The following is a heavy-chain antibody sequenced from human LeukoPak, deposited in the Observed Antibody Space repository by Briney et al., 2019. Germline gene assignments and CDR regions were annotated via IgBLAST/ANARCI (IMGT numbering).Heavy chain of an antibody. D-gene: IGHD3-16*02. CDR1: GGSISSGGYY. V-gene: IGHV4-31*03. J-gene: IGHJ3*02. Sequence: PSETLSLTCTVSGGSISSGGYYWSWIRQHPGKGLEWIGYIYYSGSTYYNPSLKSRVTISVDTSKNQFSLKLSSVTAADTAVYYCARDLSGLHAFDIWGQGTMVTVSS. CDR3: ARDLSGLHAFDI. CDR2: IYYSGST.